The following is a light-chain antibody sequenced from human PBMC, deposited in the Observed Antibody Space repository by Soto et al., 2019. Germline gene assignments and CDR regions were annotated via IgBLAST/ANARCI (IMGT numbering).Light chain of an antibody. CDR3: QQLQRTPFT. CDR1: QDVSRY. CDR2: GAS. V-gene: IGKV1-9*01. J-gene: IGKJ3*01. Sequence: QLTQSPSSLSASVGDRVTITCRASQDVSRYLAWYQQKAGKDPKLLIYGASTLQSGVPSRFSGFGSGTDFTLTISSLQPEDFATYHCQQLQRTPFTFGPGTTVDV.